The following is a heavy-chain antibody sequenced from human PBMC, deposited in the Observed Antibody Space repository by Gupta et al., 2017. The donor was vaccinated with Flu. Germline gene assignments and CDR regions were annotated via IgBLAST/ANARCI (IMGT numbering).Heavy chain of an antibody. Sequence: GFNLDAHAMPWVRLAPGKGLEWVSGISWNSGSVGYADSVKGRFTISRDNAKKSLYLQMDSLRTEDTAFYYCVKDSLSSSWSLFDYWGQGTLVTVXS. J-gene: IGHJ4*02. CDR2: ISWNSGSV. D-gene: IGHD6-13*01. CDR1: GFNLDAHA. CDR3: VKDSLSSSWSLFDY. V-gene: IGHV3-9*01.